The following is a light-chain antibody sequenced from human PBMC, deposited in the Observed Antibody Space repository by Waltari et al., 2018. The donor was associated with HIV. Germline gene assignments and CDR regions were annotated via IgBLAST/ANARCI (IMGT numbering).Light chain of an antibody. Sequence: DLTMTKSPSSLSASVGDRVTITCRASQSISTYLNWYQQKPGKAPKVRIYDASSLQSGVPSRFSGSGSGTDFTLIISSLQPEDFATYYCQQSHVTPRTFGQGTKVEIK. CDR3: QQSHVTPRT. CDR2: DAS. J-gene: IGKJ1*01. V-gene: IGKV1-39*01. CDR1: QSISTY.